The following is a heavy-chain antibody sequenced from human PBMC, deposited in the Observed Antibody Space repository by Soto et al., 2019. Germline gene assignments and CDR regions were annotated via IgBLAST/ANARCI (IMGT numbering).Heavy chain of an antibody. CDR2: IIPILGIA. D-gene: IGHD6-19*01. V-gene: IGHV1-69*02. CDR3: AAVARGGYYYGMDV. Sequence: SVKVSCKASGGTFSSYTISWVRQAPGLGLEWMGRIIPILGIANYAQKFQGRVTITADKSTSTAYMELSSLRSEDTAVYYCAAVARGGYYYGMDVWGQGTTVTVSS. J-gene: IGHJ6*02. CDR1: GGTFSSYT.